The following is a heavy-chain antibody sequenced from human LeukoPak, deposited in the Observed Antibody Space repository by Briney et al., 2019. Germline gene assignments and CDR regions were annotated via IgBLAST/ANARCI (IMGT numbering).Heavy chain of an antibody. Sequence: GGSLRLPCAASGFSFSTYAMSWVRQAPGKGLEWVSGICGNDGKTYYADSVKGRFTISRDNSKNTLHLQMNSLRAEDTALYYCAKDTGGSCYSAIAYWGQGALVTVST. V-gene: IGHV3-23*01. CDR1: GFSFSTYA. J-gene: IGHJ4*02. CDR2: ICGNDGKT. D-gene: IGHD2-15*01. CDR3: AKDTGGSCYSAIAY.